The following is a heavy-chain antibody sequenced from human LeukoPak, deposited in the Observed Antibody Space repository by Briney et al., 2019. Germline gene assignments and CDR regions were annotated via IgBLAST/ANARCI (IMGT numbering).Heavy chain of an antibody. J-gene: IGHJ4*02. Sequence: SETLSLSCTVSGDSLSSHYWSWIRQPPGKELEWIGYIYGSGSTHYDPSLRSRVTISEDTSKNQFSLKLTSVTAADTAVYYCARNVGWYSHDSWGQGTLVTVSS. D-gene: IGHD6-19*01. CDR1: GDSLSSHY. V-gene: IGHV4-59*08. CDR2: IYGSGST. CDR3: ARNVGWYSHDS.